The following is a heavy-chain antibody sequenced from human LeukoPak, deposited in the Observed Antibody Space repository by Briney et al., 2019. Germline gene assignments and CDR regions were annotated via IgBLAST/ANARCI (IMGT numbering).Heavy chain of an antibody. Sequence: PSETLSLTCAVSGGSITSDNWWTWVRQSPGKGLEWIGSIYYSGSTYYNPSLKSRVTISVDTSKNQFSLKLSSVTAADTAVYYCARHVLYVTGAAGYYYYGMDVWGQGTTVTVSS. CDR1: GGSITSDNW. D-gene: IGHD6-13*01. J-gene: IGHJ6*02. CDR2: IYYSGST. CDR3: ARHVLYVTGAAGYYYYGMDV. V-gene: IGHV4-39*01.